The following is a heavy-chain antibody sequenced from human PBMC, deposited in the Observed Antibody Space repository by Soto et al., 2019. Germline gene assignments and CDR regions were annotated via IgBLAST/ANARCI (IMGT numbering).Heavy chain of an antibody. J-gene: IGHJ4*02. CDR3: AAAIYGDWSFDY. V-gene: IGHV3-53*04. CDR2: MYSGGST. CDR1: GFNVSNNY. D-gene: IGHD4-17*01. Sequence: PGGSLRLSCAASGFNVSNNYMNWVRQAPGKGLQWVSLMYSGGSTYYADPVTGRFTISRHNSQNTLYLQMNSLRAEDTAVYYCAAAIYGDWSFDYWGQGTLVTVSS.